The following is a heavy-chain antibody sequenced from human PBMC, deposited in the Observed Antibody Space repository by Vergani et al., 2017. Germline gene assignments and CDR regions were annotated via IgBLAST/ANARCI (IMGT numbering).Heavy chain of an antibody. Sequence: QVQLQESGPGLVKPSETLSLTCTVSGGSISSYYWSWIRQPPGKGLEWIGYISTGGSTNYKPSLKSRVTISVDTSKNQFSLKLSSVTAADTAVYYCARDHYADFDYWGQGTLVTVSS. J-gene: IGHJ4*02. V-gene: IGHV4-4*09. CDR2: ISTGGST. D-gene: IGHD4-17*01. CDR3: ARDHYADFDY. CDR1: GGSISSYY.